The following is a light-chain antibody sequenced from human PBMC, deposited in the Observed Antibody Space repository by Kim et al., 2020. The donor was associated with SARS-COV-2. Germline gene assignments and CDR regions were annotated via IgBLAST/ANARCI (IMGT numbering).Light chain of an antibody. CDR1: PSIRGF. CDR3: HQSSSLPWT. Sequence: TPGGRVTITCRASPSIRGFLHWYQQKPGQSPKLLIEYTSQSFSGVPSRFSGSGSGTDFTLTINSLEPEDAATYYCHQSSSLPWTFGQGTKVDIK. J-gene: IGKJ1*01. V-gene: IGKV6-21*01. CDR2: YTS.